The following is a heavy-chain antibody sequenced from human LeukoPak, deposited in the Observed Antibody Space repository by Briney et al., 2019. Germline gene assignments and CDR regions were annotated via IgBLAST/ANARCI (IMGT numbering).Heavy chain of an antibody. Sequence: GSLRLSCAASGFTFSNAWMSWVRQAPGKGLEWIGSIYYSGTTYYNPSLKSRVTIPVDMSKNQFSLKLSSVTAADTAVYYCGRSDGTGAFHIWGQGTMVTVSS. V-gene: IGHV4-4*02. J-gene: IGHJ3*02. CDR1: GFTFSNAW. CDR2: IYYSGTT. CDR3: GRSDGTGAFHI. D-gene: IGHD6-13*01.